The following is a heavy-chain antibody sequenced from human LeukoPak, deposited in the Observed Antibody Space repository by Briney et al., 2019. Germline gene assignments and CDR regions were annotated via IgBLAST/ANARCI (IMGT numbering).Heavy chain of an antibody. D-gene: IGHD1-26*01. CDR1: GFTFSSYA. J-gene: IGHJ4*02. CDR2: ISGGGGST. V-gene: IGHV3-23*01. Sequence: WGSLRLSCAASGFTFSSYAMSWVRQAPGKGLEWVSAISGGGGSTYYADSVKGRFTISRDNSKNTLYLQMNSLRAEDTAVYYCAKAGRYWDFDYWGQGTLVTVSS. CDR3: AKAGRYWDFDY.